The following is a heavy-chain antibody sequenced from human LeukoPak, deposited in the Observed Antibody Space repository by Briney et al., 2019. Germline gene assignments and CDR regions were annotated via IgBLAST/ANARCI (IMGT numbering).Heavy chain of an antibody. CDR3: ARDGSGSFDY. Sequence: PGGSLRLSCAASGFTFSSYAMSWVRQAPGKGLEWVSDINGSGGSTYYADSVKGRFTISRDNSKNTLYLQMNSLRAEDTAVYYCARDGSGSFDYWGQGTLVTVSS. CDR2: INGSGGST. CDR1: GFTFSSYA. J-gene: IGHJ4*02. V-gene: IGHV3-23*01. D-gene: IGHD3-10*01.